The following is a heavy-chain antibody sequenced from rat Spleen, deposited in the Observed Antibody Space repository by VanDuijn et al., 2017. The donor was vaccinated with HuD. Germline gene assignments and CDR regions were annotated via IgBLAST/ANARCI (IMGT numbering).Heavy chain of an antibody. CDR1: GFTFSNYG. CDR2: ISTGGSST. J-gene: IGHJ2*01. CDR3: AVAGYGY. V-gene: IGHV5S13*01. D-gene: IGHD1-7*01. Sequence: EVQLVESGGGLVQPGRSLKLSCAASGFTFSNYGMAWVRQAPTKGLEWVASISTGGSSTYYRDSVKGRFTISRDNAKSTLYLQMNSLRSEDTATYYCAVAGYGYWGHGVMVTVSS.